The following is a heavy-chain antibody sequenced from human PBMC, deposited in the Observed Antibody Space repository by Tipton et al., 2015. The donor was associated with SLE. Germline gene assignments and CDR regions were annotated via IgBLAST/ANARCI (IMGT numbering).Heavy chain of an antibody. D-gene: IGHD3-9*01. CDR3: AYERTQTPWYFDP. CDR1: GVSLDNTIYY. Sequence: TLSLTCSVSGVSLDNTIYYWAWIRQPPGKGLEWIGTIYYSGNAYYNPSLKSRVAISIDTSRNQFSLMVNSVTAADTAVYFCAYERTQTPWYFDPWGQGKMVTVSS. V-gene: IGHV4-39*07. CDR2: IYYSGNA. J-gene: IGHJ5*02.